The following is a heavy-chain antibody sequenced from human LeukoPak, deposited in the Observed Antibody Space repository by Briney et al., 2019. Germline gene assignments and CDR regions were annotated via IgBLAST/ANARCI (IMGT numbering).Heavy chain of an antibody. J-gene: IGHJ4*02. V-gene: IGHV1-46*01. CDR3: ARDQEGFVY. CDR2: IYPRDGST. Sequence: GASVKVSCKASGYTFTSNYIHWVRQAPGQGLEWMGMIYPRDGSTSYAQKFQGGVTVTRDTSTSTVHMELSGLRSEDTAVYYCARDQEGFVYWGQGTLVTVSS. CDR1: GYTFTSNY.